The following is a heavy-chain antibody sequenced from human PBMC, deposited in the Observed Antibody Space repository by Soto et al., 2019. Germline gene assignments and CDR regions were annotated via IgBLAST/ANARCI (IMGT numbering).Heavy chain of an antibody. CDR3: ARDGGGAHSRRFHY. CDR2: IIPILGIA. Sequence: QVQLVQSGAEVKKPGSSVKVSCKASGGTFSSYTISWVRQAPGQGLEWMGRIIPILGIANYAQKFQGRVTITADKSTSTAYMELSSLRSEDTAVYYCARDGGGAHSRRFHYWGQGTLVTVSS. V-gene: IGHV1-69*08. D-gene: IGHD1-26*01. J-gene: IGHJ4*02. CDR1: GGTFSSYT.